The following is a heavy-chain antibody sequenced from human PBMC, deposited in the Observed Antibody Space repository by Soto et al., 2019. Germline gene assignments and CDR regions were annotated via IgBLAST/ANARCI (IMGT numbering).Heavy chain of an antibody. D-gene: IGHD4-17*01. CDR1: GFTFSSYS. J-gene: IGHJ4*02. Sequence: GGSLRLSCAASGFTFSSYSMNWVRQAPGKGLEWVSYISSSSSTIYYADSVKGRFTISRDNAKNSLYLQMNSLRAEDTAVYYCANYGDYGIFDYWGQGTLVTVSS. V-gene: IGHV3-48*01. CDR3: ANYGDYGIFDY. CDR2: ISSSSSTI.